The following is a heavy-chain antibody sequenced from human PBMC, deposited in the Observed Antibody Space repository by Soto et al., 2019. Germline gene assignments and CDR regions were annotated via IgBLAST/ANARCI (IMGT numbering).Heavy chain of an antibody. D-gene: IGHD3-3*01. CDR1: GGTFTMYS. CDR2: IIPLFGTA. CDR3: ALILVFGELGGSSYKYGVDV. J-gene: IGHJ6*02. V-gene: IGHV1-69*06. Sequence: QVQLVQSGAEVKKPGSSVNVSCKASGGTFTMYSITWVRQAPGQGLEWMGGIIPLFGTANYAQKFQARVTITAQKSTSTAYMGLSSRRAEDTAGYYCALILVFGELGGSSYKYGVDVWGQGTTVTVSS.